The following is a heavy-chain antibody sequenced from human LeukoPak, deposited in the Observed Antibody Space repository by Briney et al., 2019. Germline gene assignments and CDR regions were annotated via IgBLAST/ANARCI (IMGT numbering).Heavy chain of an antibody. CDR2: VFPGDSDT. Sequence: GESPKISCKGSGYSFTNYWIGWVRQMPGKGLEWMGIVFPGDSDTKYSPSFQGQVTISADKSISTAYLQWNSLKASDTAMYYCARHERPAYCGGDCRGWFDAWGQGTLVTVSS. V-gene: IGHV5-51*01. D-gene: IGHD2-21*02. J-gene: IGHJ5*02. CDR3: ARHERPAYCGGDCRGWFDA. CDR1: GYSFTNYW.